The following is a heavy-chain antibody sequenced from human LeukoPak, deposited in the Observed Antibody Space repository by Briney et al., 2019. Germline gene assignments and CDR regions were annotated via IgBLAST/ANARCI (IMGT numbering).Heavy chain of an antibody. CDR3: AKTGTTLYYFYGLHV. D-gene: IGHD1-7*01. CDR2: ISGSGGTT. CDR1: GFTFSSYA. V-gene: IGHV3-23*01. Sequence: GGPLRLSCAASGFTFSSYAMTWVRQAPGKGLEWVSGISGSGGTTYYADSVKGRFTISRDNSKNTLYLQMNSLRAEDTAVYYCAKTGTTLYYFYGLHVWGQGTTVTVSS. J-gene: IGHJ6*02.